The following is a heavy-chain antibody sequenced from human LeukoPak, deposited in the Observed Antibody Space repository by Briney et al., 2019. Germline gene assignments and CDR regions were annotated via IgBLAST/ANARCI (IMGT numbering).Heavy chain of an antibody. D-gene: IGHD4-17*01. CDR3: ARVSPNTVTTLQYFDY. CDR1: GGSISSSSYF. Sequence: PSETLSLTCTVSGGSISSSSYFWGWIRQPPGKGLEWIGSIYYSGSTYYNPSLKSRVTISVDTSKNQLSLNLSSVTAADTAVYYCARVSPNTVTTLQYFDYWGQGTLVTVSS. J-gene: IGHJ4*02. CDR2: IYYSGST. V-gene: IGHV4-39*07.